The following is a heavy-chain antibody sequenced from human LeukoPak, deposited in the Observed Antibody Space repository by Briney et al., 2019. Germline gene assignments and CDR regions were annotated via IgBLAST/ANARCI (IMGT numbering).Heavy chain of an antibody. CDR3: AKDHTIFGVVIPGYYFDY. D-gene: IGHD3-3*01. CDR2: ISGSGGST. V-gene: IGHV3-23*01. CDR1: GFTFSSYA. J-gene: IGHJ4*02. Sequence: PGGSLRLSCAASGFTFSSYAMSWVRQAAGKGLEWVSAISGSGGSTYYADSVKGRFTISRDNSKNTLYLQMNSLRAEDTAVYYCAKDHTIFGVVIPGYYFDYWGQGTLVTVSS.